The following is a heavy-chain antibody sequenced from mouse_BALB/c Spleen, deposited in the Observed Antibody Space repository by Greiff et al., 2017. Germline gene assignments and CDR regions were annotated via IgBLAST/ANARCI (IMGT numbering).Heavy chain of an antibody. CDR3: AREEVRRAWFAY. CDR2: ISTYYGDA. V-gene: IGHV1S137*01. D-gene: IGHD2-14*01. J-gene: IGHJ3*01. CDR1: SYTFTDYA. Sequence: VQLQQSGAELVRPGVSVKISCKGSSYTFTDYAMHWVKQSHAKSLEWIGVISTYYGDASYNQKFKGKATMTVDKSSSTAYMELARLTSEDSAIYYCAREEVRRAWFAYWGQGTLVTVSA.